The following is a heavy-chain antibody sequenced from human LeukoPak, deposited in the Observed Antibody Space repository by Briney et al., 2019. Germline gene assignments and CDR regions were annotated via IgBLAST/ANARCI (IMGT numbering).Heavy chain of an antibody. J-gene: IGHJ6*02. V-gene: IGHV3-30*18. CDR1: GFDFNNYV. D-gene: IGHD6-13*01. CDR2: ISYDGSNK. Sequence: GGSLRPSCAASGFDFNNYVMHWVRQAPGKGLEWVAVISYDGSNKYYADSVKGRFTISRDNSKNTLYLQMNSLRAEDTAVYYCAKDLEYSSSWYMGTDYYYYYGMDVWGQGTTVTVSS. CDR3: AKDLEYSSSWYMGTDYYYYYGMDV.